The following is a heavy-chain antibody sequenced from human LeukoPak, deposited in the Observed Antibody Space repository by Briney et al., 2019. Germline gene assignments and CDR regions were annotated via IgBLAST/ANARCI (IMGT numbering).Heavy chain of an antibody. CDR3: ARDFLIRAVARSFDY. CDR2: ISSSSSYI. V-gene: IGHV3-21*01. Sequence: PGGSLRLSCAASGFTFSSYSMNWVRQAPGKGLEWVSSISSSSSYIYYADSVKGRFTISRDNAKNSLYLQMNGLRAEDTAVYYCARDFLIRAVARSFDYWGQGTLVTVSS. CDR1: GFTFSSYS. D-gene: IGHD6-19*01. J-gene: IGHJ4*02.